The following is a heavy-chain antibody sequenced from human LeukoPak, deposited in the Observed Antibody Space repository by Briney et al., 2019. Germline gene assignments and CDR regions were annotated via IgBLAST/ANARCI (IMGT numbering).Heavy chain of an antibody. CDR2: ISSSSSTI. J-gene: IGHJ4*02. D-gene: IGHD6-13*01. V-gene: IGHV3-48*01. CDR3: ARGKQQLGFDY. CDR1: GFTFSSYS. Sequence: QPGGSLRLSCAASGFTFSSYSMNWVRQAPGKGLEWVSYISSSSSTIYYADSVKGRFTISRDNAKNSLYLQMNSLRAEDTAVYYCARGKQQLGFDYWGQGTLVTVSS.